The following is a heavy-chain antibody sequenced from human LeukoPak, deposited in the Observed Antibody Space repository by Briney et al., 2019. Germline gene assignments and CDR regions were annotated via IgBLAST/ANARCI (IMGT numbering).Heavy chain of an antibody. CDR3: AREGLGIPLQTDWYFDL. V-gene: IGHV4-31*03. CDR2: IYYSGST. CDR1: GGSISSGDYY. J-gene: IGHJ2*01. Sequence: SETLSLTCTVSGGSISSGDYYWSWIRQHPGKGLEWIGYIYYSGSTYYNPSLKSRVTISVDTSKNQFSLKLSSVTAADTAVYYCAREGLGIPLQTDWYFDLWGRGTLVTVSS. D-gene: IGHD3-16*01.